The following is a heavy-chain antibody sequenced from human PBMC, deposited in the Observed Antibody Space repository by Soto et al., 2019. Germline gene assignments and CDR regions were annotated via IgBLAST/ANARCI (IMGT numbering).Heavy chain of an antibody. D-gene: IGHD2-2*03. V-gene: IGHV1-18*01. CDR1: GYTFSNYG. Sequence: QVQLVQSGAEVKKPGASVKVSCKASGYTFSNYGISWVRQAPGQGLEWMGWISGYNGNTNYAQNLQGRVTLTTDTSTSTAYMELRSLRSDDTAVYYCARVGQCSSTTCRYYYYYGMDVWGQGTTVTVSS. CDR3: ARVGQCSSTTCRYYYYYGMDV. CDR2: ISGYNGNT. J-gene: IGHJ6*02.